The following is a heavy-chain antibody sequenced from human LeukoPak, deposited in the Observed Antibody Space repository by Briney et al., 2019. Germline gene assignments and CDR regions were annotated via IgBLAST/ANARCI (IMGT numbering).Heavy chain of an antibody. Sequence: GGSLRLSCAASGFTFSSYAMHWVRQAPGKGLEWVAVISYDGSNKYYADSVKGRFTISRDNSKNTLYLQMNSLRAEDTAVYYCARDRYYDSSGYYGTGLYYYGMDVWGQGTTVTVSS. CDR1: GFTFSSYA. CDR2: ISYDGSNK. D-gene: IGHD3-22*01. J-gene: IGHJ6*02. V-gene: IGHV3-30-3*01. CDR3: ARDRYYDSSGYYGTGLYYYGMDV.